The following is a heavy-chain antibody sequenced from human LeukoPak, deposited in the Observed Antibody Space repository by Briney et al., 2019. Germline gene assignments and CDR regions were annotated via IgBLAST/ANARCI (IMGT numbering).Heavy chain of an antibody. Sequence: GGSLRLSCAASGFTFSSYWMHWVRHAPGKGLVWVSHISSDGSNTNYANSVKGRFTISGDNAKNTLYLQMNSLRAEDTAVYYCAKGYSGYESQWGQGTLVTVSS. J-gene: IGHJ4*02. V-gene: IGHV3-74*01. CDR3: AKGYSGYESQ. CDR1: GFTFSSYW. D-gene: IGHD5-12*01. CDR2: ISSDGSNT.